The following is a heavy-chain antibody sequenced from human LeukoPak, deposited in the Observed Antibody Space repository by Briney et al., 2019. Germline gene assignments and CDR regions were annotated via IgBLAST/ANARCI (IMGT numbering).Heavy chain of an antibody. Sequence: GGSLRLSCAAPGFTFSSYAMHWVRQAPGKGLEWVAVISYDGSNKYYADSVKGRFTISRDNSKNTLYLQMNSLRAEDTAVYYCAKTIAVAGTGFDYWGQGTLVTVSS. J-gene: IGHJ4*02. CDR2: ISYDGSNK. CDR3: AKTIAVAGTGFDY. D-gene: IGHD6-19*01. V-gene: IGHV3-30*04. CDR1: GFTFSSYA.